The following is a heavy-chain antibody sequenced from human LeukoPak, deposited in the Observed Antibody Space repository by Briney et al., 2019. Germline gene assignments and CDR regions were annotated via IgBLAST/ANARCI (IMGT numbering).Heavy chain of an antibody. CDR3: ARGRYQLPNRGFFFDI. D-gene: IGHD2-2*01. J-gene: IGHJ3*02. CDR1: GDSINSDNYY. V-gene: IGHV4-39*02. Sequence: SETLSLTCSVSGDSINSDNYYWAWIRQTPGKGLKWIGSFSYGGNSYYNPSLKSRVTISVDTSTNHFSLKLTSVTAADRAVYYCARGRYQLPNRGFFFDIWGQGTMVTVSS. CDR2: FSYGGNS.